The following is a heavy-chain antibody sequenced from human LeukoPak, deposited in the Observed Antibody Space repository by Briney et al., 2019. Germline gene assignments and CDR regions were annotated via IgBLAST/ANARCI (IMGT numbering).Heavy chain of an antibody. D-gene: IGHD2-21*01. Sequence: PGGSLRLSCAASGFTFSSYSMNWVRQAPGKGLEWVSYISSSSSTIYYADSVKGRFTISRDNAKNSLYLQMNSLRAEDTAVYYCAREDVVVIASYAFDIWGQGTMVTVSS. J-gene: IGHJ3*02. CDR1: GFTFSSYS. CDR2: ISSSSSTI. V-gene: IGHV3-48*01. CDR3: AREDVVVIASYAFDI.